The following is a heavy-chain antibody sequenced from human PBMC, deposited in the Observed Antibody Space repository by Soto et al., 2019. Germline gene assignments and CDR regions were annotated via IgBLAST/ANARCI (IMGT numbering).Heavy chain of an antibody. J-gene: IGHJ5*02. V-gene: IGHV3-33*01. D-gene: IGHD2-21*01. CDR3: ARDQGGQSGNLIFDP. Sequence: QVQLVESGGGVVQPGRSLRLSCAASGFSFSDYVMHWVRQAPGKGLDWVAVMWYHGRDLFYADSVKGRFTISRDNSKNTLYLQMNSLRGEDTAVYYCARDQGGQSGNLIFDPWGQGNLVNVSS. CDR2: MWYHGRDL. CDR1: GFSFSDYV.